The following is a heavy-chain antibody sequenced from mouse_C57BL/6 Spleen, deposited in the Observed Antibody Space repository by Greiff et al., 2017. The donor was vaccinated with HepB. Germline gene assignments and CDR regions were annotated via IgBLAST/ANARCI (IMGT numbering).Heavy chain of an antibody. CDR3: ARRGIWLGRGDYFDY. Sequence: EVQLQQSGPELVKPGASVKISCKASGYTFTDYYMNWVKQSHGKSLEWIGDINPNNGGTSYNQKFKGKATLTVDKSSSTAYMELRSLTSEDSAVYYCARRGIWLGRGDYFDYWGQGTTLTVSS. J-gene: IGHJ2*01. V-gene: IGHV1-26*01. CDR1: GYTFTDYY. D-gene: IGHD2-2*01. CDR2: INPNNGGT.